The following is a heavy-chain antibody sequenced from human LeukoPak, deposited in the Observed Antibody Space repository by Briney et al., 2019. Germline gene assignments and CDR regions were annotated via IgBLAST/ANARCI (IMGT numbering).Heavy chain of an antibody. CDR3: ARDARDSSSWYGWYYFDY. Sequence: PGGSLRLSCAASGFTFSSYAMHWVRQAPGKGLEYVSAISSNGGSTYYANSVEGRFTISRDNSKNTLYLQMGSLRAEDMAVYYCARDARDSSSWYGWYYFDYWGQGTLVTVSS. CDR2: ISSNGGST. J-gene: IGHJ4*02. CDR1: GFTFSSYA. D-gene: IGHD6-13*01. V-gene: IGHV3-64*01.